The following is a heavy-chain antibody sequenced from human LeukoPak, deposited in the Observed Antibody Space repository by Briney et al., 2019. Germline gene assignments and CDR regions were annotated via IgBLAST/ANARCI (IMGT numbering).Heavy chain of an antibody. V-gene: IGHV4-31*03. CDR2: IYYSGST. D-gene: IGHD6-13*01. Sequence: SQTLSLTCTVSGVSISSGGYYGTWIRQHPGKGLEWIGYIYYSGSTYYNPSLKSRVTISVDTSKNQFSLKLSSVTAADTAVYYCARGPRSSSWSPFDYWGQGTLVTVSS. CDR3: ARGPRSSSWSPFDY. CDR1: GVSISSGGYY. J-gene: IGHJ4*02.